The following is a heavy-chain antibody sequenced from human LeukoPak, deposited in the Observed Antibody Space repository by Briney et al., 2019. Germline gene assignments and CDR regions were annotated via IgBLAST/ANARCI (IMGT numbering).Heavy chain of an antibody. CDR1: GFTFSGST. CDR3: TRGDTAAGRDY. CDR2: IRSKASSYAT. V-gene: IGHV3-73*01. D-gene: IGHD5-18*01. Sequence: PGGSLRLSCAASGFTFSGSTMHWVRQASGRGLEWVGRIRSKASSYATAYAASVKGRFTISRDDSKNTAYLQMNSLKTEDTAVYYCTRGDTAAGRDYWGQGTLVTVSS. J-gene: IGHJ4*02.